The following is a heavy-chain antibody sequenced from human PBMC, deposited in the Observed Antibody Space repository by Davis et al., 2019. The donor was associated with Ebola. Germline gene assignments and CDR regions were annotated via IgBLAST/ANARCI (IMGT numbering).Heavy chain of an antibody. V-gene: IGHV3-48*02. Sequence: GGSLRLSCAASGITFNTYSMNWVRQAPGKGLEWISYISSTSGSLHYADSVKGRFTVSRDNAKNSLFLQLNSLRDEDTAVYYCTSPIGGRDYYYYYYMDVWGKGTTVTVSS. CDR1: GITFNTYS. CDR2: ISSTSGSL. J-gene: IGHJ6*03. D-gene: IGHD3-10*01. CDR3: TSPIGGRDYYYYYYMDV.